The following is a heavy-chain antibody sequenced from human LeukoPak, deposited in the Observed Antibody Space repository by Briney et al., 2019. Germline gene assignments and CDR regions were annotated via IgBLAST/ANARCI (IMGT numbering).Heavy chain of an antibody. CDR3: ARQPRGMAMDN. D-gene: IGHD5-18*01. J-gene: IGHJ4*02. CDR1: GYSFTSYW. CDR2: IYPGDYDT. Sequence: GESLKISFKGSGYSFTSYWIGWGRPMPGKGLGWVGIIYPGDYDTRYSPSFQGQVTISADMSISTAYLQWSSLKASDTAMYYCARQPRGMAMDNWGQGTLVTVSS. V-gene: IGHV5-51*01.